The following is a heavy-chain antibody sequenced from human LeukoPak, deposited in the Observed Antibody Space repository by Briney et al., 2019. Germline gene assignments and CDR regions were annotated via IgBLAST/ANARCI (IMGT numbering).Heavy chain of an antibody. CDR1: GGSISTHF. CDR2: VYSDGSP. CDR3: TRGLHTSLPFH. J-gene: IGHJ4*02. V-gene: IGHV4-4*07. Sequence: SETLSLTCTVSGGSISTHFRSWIRQTAGQGLEWIGRVYSDGSPNYNPSLESRVTMSRDTSKNQFSLNLSSVTAADTAVYYCTRGLHTSLPFHWGQGTRVTVSA. D-gene: IGHD2/OR15-2a*01.